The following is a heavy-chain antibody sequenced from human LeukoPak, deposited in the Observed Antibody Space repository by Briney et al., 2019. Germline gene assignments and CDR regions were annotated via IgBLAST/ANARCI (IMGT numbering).Heavy chain of an antibody. D-gene: IGHD6-13*01. V-gene: IGHV3-7*01. CDR1: GFTFSNYW. CDR2: IKFGGSDK. J-gene: IGHJ3*02. CDR3: AKGVRGIAAADDAFDI. Sequence: GGSLRLSCAASGFTFSNYWMSWVRQAPGKGLEWVANIKFGGSDKFYVDSVKGRFTISRDNAKNTLYLQMNSLRAEDTAVYYCAKGVRGIAAADDAFDIWGQGTMVTVSS.